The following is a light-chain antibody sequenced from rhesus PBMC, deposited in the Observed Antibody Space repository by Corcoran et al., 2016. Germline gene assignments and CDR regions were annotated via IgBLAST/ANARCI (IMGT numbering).Light chain of an antibody. CDR3: QQGYSYPLT. J-gene: IGKJ4*01. V-gene: IGKV1S9*01. CDR1: QSLSNY. Sequence: DIQMTQSPSSLSASVGDRVTITCQASQSLSNYLNWYQQRPGKIPKLLIYRSSSLQSGIPSRFSVSGSGTDFTLTISSLQPEDFATYYCQQGYSYPLTVGGGTKVELK. CDR2: RSS.